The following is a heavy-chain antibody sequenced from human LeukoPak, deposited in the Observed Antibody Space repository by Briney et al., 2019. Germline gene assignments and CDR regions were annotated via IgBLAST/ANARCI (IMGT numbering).Heavy chain of an antibody. J-gene: IGHJ3*02. CDR2: ISSSSYI. V-gene: IGHV3-21*01. CDR1: GFTFNYYS. CDR3: VRSMTTVTNAAFDI. D-gene: IGHD4-17*01. Sequence: GGSLRLSCAVPGFTFNYYSMNWVRQAPGKGLECVSSISSSSYIYYADSVKGRFTISRDNAKNSLYLQMNSLRAEDTAVYYCVRSMTTVTNAAFDIWGQGTMVTVSS.